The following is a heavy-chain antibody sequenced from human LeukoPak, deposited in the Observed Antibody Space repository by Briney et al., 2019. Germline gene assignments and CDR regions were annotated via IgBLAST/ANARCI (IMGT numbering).Heavy chain of an antibody. CDR2: ISYDGSNK. D-gene: IGHD6-13*01. CDR1: GFTFSSYA. Sequence: PGGSLRLSCAASGFTFSSYAMHWDRQAPGKGLEWVAVISYDGSNKYYADSVKGRFTISRDNSKNTLYLQMNSLRAEDTAVYYCARDLWEQQLVAGVGYWGQGTLVTVSS. V-gene: IGHV3-30*01. CDR3: ARDLWEQQLVAGVGY. J-gene: IGHJ4*02.